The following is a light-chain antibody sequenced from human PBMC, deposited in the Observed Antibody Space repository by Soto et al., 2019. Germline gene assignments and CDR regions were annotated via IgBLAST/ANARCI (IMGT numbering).Light chain of an antibody. J-gene: IGKJ2*01. Sequence: EIVLTQSPGTLSLSPGERATLSCRASQSVSSSYLAWYQQKPGQAPSLLIYGASGRATGIPDRFSGSGSGTDCTLTISRLEPEDCAVYYCQQDGSSPMYTFGQGNKLEIK. CDR1: QSVSSSY. CDR2: GAS. CDR3: QQDGSSPMYT. V-gene: IGKV3-20*01.